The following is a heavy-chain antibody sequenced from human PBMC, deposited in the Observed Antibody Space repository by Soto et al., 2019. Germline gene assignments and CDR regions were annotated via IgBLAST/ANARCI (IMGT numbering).Heavy chain of an antibody. V-gene: IGHV4-39*01. Sequence: SETLSLTCTVTGDSINNRSYYWGWIRQPPGKGLEWIGSIYYSGSTYNNPSLKSRVSMSVDTSENQFSLKLRSVTAADTALYYCARQRTSVVTQAYFDSWGQGSLVTVSS. J-gene: IGHJ4*02. CDR3: ARQRTSVVTQAYFDS. D-gene: IGHD2-21*02. CDR2: IYYSGST. CDR1: GDSINNRSYY.